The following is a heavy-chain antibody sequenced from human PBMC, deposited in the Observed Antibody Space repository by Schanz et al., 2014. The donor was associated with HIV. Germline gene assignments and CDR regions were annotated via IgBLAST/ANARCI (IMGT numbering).Heavy chain of an antibody. Sequence: QVQLQQWGAGLLKPSETLSLTCAVYGGSFSGYYWSWIRQSPGKGFSCLGEINHSVSTNYNPSLKSRVTISVDTSKTQFSLKLSSVTAADTAVYYCARGSTVHDWFDSWGQGTLVTVSS. CDR3: ARGSTVHDWFDS. V-gene: IGHV4-34*01. J-gene: IGHJ5*01. D-gene: IGHD4-17*01. CDR1: GGSFSGYY. CDR2: INHSVST.